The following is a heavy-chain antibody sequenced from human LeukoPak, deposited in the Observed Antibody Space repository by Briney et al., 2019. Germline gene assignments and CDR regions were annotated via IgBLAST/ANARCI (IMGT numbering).Heavy chain of an antibody. CDR2: INHSGST. CDR1: GGSISSYY. Sequence: PSETLSLTCTVSGGSISSYYWSWIRQPPGKGLEWIGEINHSGSTNYNPSLKSRVTISVDTSKNQFSLKLSSVTAADTAVYYCARVASYCSSTSCLDYWGQGTLVTVSS. CDR3: ARVASYCSSTSCLDY. D-gene: IGHD2-2*01. J-gene: IGHJ4*02. V-gene: IGHV4-34*01.